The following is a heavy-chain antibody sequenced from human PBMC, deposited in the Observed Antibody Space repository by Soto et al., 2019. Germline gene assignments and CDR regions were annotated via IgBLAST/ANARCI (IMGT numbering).Heavy chain of an antibody. J-gene: IGHJ5*02. V-gene: IGHV3-53*04. D-gene: IGHD6-13*01. CDR1: GVTASSNY. CDR2: IYSGGST. CDR3: ARHYSSSWYWFDP. Sequence: EVQLVESGGGLVQPGGSLRLSCAASGVTASSNYMSWVRQAPGKGLEWGSVIYSGGSTYYADSVKGRFPIPRHNSKDTLYLQMNSLRAEDSAVYYCARHYSSSWYWFDPWGQGTLVTVSS.